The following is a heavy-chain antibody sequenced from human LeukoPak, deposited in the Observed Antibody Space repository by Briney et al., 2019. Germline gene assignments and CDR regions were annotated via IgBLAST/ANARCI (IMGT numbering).Heavy chain of an antibody. CDR3: ARDLNWAGY. V-gene: IGHV3-7*01. CDR1: GFTFSTYW. Sequence: GGSLRLSCAASGFTFSTYWMTWVRQAPGKGLEWVANINQEGSETYYVDSVKGRFTISRDNAKNSLYLQMNSLRVEDTAVYDCARDLNWAGYWGQGTLVTVSS. D-gene: IGHD3-10*01. J-gene: IGHJ4*02. CDR2: INQEGSET.